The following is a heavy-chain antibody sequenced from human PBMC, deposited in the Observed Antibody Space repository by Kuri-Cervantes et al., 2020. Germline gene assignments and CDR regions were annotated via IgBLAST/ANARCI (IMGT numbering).Heavy chain of an antibody. J-gene: IGHJ6*02. V-gene: IGHV4-39*01. D-gene: IGHD3-10*01. CDR3: ARAGPPLWFGEFWGRPGGKAGYYYGMDV. Sequence: GSLRLSCTVSGGSISRSSYYWGWIRQPPGKGLEWIGSIYYSGSTYYNPSLKSRVTISVDTSKNQFSLKLCSVTAADTAVYYCARAGPPLWFGEFWGRPGGKAGYYYGMDVWGQGTMVTVSS. CDR2: IYYSGST. CDR1: GGSISRSSYY.